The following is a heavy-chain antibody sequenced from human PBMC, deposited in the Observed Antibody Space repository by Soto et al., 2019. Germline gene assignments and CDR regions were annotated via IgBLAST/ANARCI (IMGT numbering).Heavy chain of an antibody. D-gene: IGHD4-17*01. CDR3: ARVSLRTTNDAFDI. CDR1: SYW. CDR2: IYPGDSDT. V-gene: IGHV5-51*01. Sequence: SYWIGWVRQMPGKGLEWMGIIYPGDSDTRYSPSFQGQVTISADKSISTAYLQWSSLKASDTAMYYCARVSLRTTNDAFDIWGQGTMVTVSS. J-gene: IGHJ3*02.